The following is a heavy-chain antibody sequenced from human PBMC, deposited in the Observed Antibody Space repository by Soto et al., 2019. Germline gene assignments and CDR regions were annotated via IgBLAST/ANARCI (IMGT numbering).Heavy chain of an antibody. CDR3: AGEEGGGYDQRWFDP. CDR1: GGSISSGGYY. J-gene: IGHJ5*02. V-gene: IGHV4-31*03. Sequence: QVQLQESGPGLVKPSQTLSLTCTVSGGSISSGGYYWSWIRQHPGKGLEWIGYIYYSASIYYNPSLKSRVTISVGTSKNQFSLKRRSVTAADTAVYYCAGEEGGGYDQRWFDPWGQGTLVTVSS. D-gene: IGHD5-12*01. CDR2: IYYSASI.